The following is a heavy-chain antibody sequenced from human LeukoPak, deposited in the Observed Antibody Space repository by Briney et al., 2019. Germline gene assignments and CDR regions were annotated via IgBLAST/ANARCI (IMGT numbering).Heavy chain of an antibody. V-gene: IGHV4-39*07. CDR3: ASRRRYCSGGSCYSTSLRGGFDY. CDR1: GGSIRSSSYN. D-gene: IGHD2-15*01. Sequence: DPSETLSLSCTVSGGSIRSSSYNWGWLRQPPGKGLEWIGSIHYTGTTFYNPFLKSRVTISVDTSKNQFSLKLSSVSAADTAAYYCASRRRYCSGGSCYSTSLRGGFDYWGQGTLVTVTS. CDR2: IHYTGTT. J-gene: IGHJ4*02.